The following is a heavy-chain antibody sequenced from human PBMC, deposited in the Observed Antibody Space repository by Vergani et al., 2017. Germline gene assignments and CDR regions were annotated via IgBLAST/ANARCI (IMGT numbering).Heavy chain of an antibody. CDR2: LNPTTGHT. CDR1: GYIFKNYY. D-gene: IGHD2-21*01. J-gene: IGHJ5*02. CDR3: ARSIGYCAGATCRAYYFDH. V-gene: IGHV1-46*02. Sequence: VQLVQSGAEVRKPGASVTVSCTASGYIFKNYYIHWLRQAPGQAFEWMGILNPTTGHTTSAQKFMGRVVMTRDPSTDTSTRTVQMTLSSLRSEDTAVXYCARSIGYCAGATCRAYYFDHWGQGTRVTVSS.